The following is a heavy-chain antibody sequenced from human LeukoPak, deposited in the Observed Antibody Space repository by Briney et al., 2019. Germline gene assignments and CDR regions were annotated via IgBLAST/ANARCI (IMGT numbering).Heavy chain of an antibody. Sequence: GESLKISCKGSGYSFTTYWIGWVRQMPGKGLEWMGIIYPGDSDTRYSLSFQGQVTISVDKSISTAYLQWSSLKASDTAMYYCARSRITTGIHWFDPWGQGTLVTVSS. CDR3: ARSRITTGIHWFDP. D-gene: IGHD3-3*01. CDR1: GYSFTTYW. CDR2: IYPGDSDT. J-gene: IGHJ5*02. V-gene: IGHV5-51*01.